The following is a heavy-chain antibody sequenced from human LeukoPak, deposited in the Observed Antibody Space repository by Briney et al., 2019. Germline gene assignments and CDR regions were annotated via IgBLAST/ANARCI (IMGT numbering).Heavy chain of an antibody. Sequence: GGSLRLSCAASGFTFSSYWMSWVRQAPGKGLEWVANIKQDGSEKYYVDSVKGRFTISRDNSKNTLYLQVGSLRAEDMAVYYCARGRLVVTALDVWGRGTTVTVSS. CDR2: IKQDGSEK. CDR1: GFTFSSYW. J-gene: IGHJ6*04. V-gene: IGHV3-7*01. CDR3: ARGRLVVTALDV. D-gene: IGHD2-21*02.